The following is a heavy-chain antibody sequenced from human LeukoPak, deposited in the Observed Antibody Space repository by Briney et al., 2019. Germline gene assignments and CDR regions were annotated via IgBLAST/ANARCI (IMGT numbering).Heavy chain of an antibody. Sequence: GRSLRLSCAASGFTFDDYAMHWVWQVPGKGLEWVSGISWNSGSIGYADSVKGRFTISRDNAKNSLYLQMNSLRAEDTALYYCAKVKYYYDSSGLDYWGQGTLVTVSS. CDR1: GFTFDDYA. V-gene: IGHV3-9*01. CDR2: ISWNSGSI. J-gene: IGHJ4*02. D-gene: IGHD3-22*01. CDR3: AKVKYYYDSSGLDY.